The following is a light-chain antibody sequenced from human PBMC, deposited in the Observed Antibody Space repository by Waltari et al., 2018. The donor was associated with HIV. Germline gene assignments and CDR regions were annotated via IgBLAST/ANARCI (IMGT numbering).Light chain of an antibody. Sequence: SYELTQPPSVSVSPGQTARITCSGAALPKQYAYWYQQKPGQAPVLVIYKARERPSGIPERFSGSSSGTTVTLTISGVQAEDEADYYCQSADSSGTYVVFGGGTKLTVL. CDR2: KAR. V-gene: IGLV3-25*03. CDR3: QSADSSGTYVV. J-gene: IGLJ2*01. CDR1: ALPKQY.